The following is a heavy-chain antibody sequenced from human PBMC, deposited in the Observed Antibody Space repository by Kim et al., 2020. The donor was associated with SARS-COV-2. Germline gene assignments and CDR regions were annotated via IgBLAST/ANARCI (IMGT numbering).Heavy chain of an antibody. D-gene: IGHD6-13*01. CDR3: ARDLAGILPPHFDY. V-gene: IGHV6-1*01. J-gene: IGHJ4*02. Sequence: AVSVKSRITINPDTSKNQFSLQLNSVTPEDTAVDYCARDLAGILPPHFDYWGQGTLVTVSS.